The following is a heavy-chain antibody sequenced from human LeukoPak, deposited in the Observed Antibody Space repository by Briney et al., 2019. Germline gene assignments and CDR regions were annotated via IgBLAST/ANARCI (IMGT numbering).Heavy chain of an antibody. CDR3: TRGKPETVFDY. V-gene: IGHV4-61*01. CDR1: AGSVSSGSYY. D-gene: IGHD2-21*02. J-gene: IGHJ4*02. CDR2: IYCSGTH. Sequence: PPETLSLTCPVSAGSVSSGSYYCSWILQPPGKGLEWIGYIYCSGTHNYNPSLRSRVTISLDTSKNQFSLKLTSVTAADTAVYYCTRGKPETVFDYWGQGTLVTVSS.